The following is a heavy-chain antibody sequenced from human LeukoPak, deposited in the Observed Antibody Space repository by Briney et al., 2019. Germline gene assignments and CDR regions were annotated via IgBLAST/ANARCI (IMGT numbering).Heavy chain of an antibody. V-gene: IGHV4-39*01. Sequence: SETLSLTCTVSGDSISSSYWGWTRQPPGKGLEWIGTINHSGTTYHNPPLKSRLTLFVDTSKNQFSLKLSSVTDADTAVYYCVRRTSGSYTVYWGQGTRLTVSS. CDR2: INHSGTT. J-gene: IGHJ1*01. CDR1: GDSISSSY. D-gene: IGHD3-10*01. CDR3: VRRTSGSYTVY.